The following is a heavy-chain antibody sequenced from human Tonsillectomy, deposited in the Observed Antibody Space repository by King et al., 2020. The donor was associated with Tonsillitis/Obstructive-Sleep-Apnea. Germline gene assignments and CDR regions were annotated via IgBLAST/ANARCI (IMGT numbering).Heavy chain of an antibody. V-gene: IGHV3-23*04. CDR1: GFTFSSYA. CDR2: ISGSGGST. J-gene: IGHJ5*02. Sequence: VQLVESGGGLVQPGGSLRLSCAASGFTFSSYAMSWVRQAPGKGLEWVSDISGSGGSTYYADAVKGRFTISRDNSKNTLYLKMNSLRSEETAVYYCEKDGMPATASWFDPWGQGTLVTVSS. D-gene: IGHD2-21*02. CDR3: EKDGMPATASWFDP.